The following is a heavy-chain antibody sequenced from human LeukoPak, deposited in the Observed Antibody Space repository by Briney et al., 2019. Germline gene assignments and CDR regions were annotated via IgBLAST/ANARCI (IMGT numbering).Heavy chain of an antibody. Sequence: ASVKVSCKASGYTFTSYYMHWVRQAPGQGLEWMGIINPSGGSTSYAQKFQGRVTMTRDTSTSTVYMELSSLRSEDTAVYYSARVSGSYRGFDYWGQGTLVTVSS. CDR2: INPSGGST. D-gene: IGHD1-26*01. CDR3: ARVSGSYRGFDY. V-gene: IGHV1-46*01. J-gene: IGHJ4*02. CDR1: GYTFTSYY.